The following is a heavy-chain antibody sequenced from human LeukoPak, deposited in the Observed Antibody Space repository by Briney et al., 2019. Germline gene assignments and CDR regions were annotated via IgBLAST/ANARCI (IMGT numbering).Heavy chain of an antibody. CDR3: ASGGRDGYNYYFDY. CDR2: ISSDGSNK. D-gene: IGHD5-24*01. Sequence: GGSLRLSCAASGFTFSSHALHWVRQAPGKGLEWVAVISSDGSNKYYADSVKGRFTISRDNSKNTLYLQMNSLRAEDTAVYYCASGGRDGYNYYFDYWGQGTLVTVSS. V-gene: IGHV3-30*04. J-gene: IGHJ4*02. CDR1: GFTFSSHA.